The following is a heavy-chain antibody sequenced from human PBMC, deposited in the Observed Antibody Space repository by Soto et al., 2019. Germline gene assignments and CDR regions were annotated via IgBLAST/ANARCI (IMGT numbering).Heavy chain of an antibody. D-gene: IGHD6-19*01. CDR3: AKGAVAGTPTSYYYYGMDV. V-gene: IGHV1-69*12. CDR2: IIPIFGTV. J-gene: IGHJ6*04. Sequence: QVQLLQSGAEVKKPGSSVRVSCEASGGTFRTYAISWVRQAPGQGLEWMGEIIPIFGTVNYAQKFQGRVTITADESTTTVYMALRSLRSEDTAVYYCAKGAVAGTPTSYYYYGMDVWGEGATGTVSS. CDR1: GGTFRTYA.